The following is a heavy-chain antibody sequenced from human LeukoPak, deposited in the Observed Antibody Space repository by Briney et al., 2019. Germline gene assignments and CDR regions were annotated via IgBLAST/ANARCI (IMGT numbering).Heavy chain of an antibody. V-gene: IGHV4-59*01. CDR2: IYYSGST. CDR1: GGSISSYY. J-gene: IGHJ6*03. D-gene: IGHD3-22*01. Sequence: PSETLSLTCTVSGGSISSYYWSWIRQPPGKGLKWIGYIYYSGSTNYNPSLKSRVTISVDTSKNQFSLKLSSVTAADTAVYYCARVLASSSGYYYYYYYMDVWGKGTTVTVSS. CDR3: ARVLASSSGYYYYYYYMDV.